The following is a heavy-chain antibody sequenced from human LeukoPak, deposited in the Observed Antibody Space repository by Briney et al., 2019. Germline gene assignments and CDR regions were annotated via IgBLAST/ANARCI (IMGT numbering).Heavy chain of an antibody. CDR3: AKADAFDI. CDR1: GFTFSGYA. J-gene: IGHJ3*02. CDR2: VRGSDGST. Sequence: GGSLRLSCAASGFTFSGYAMSWVRQAPGKGLEWVSGVRGSDGSTYYADSVKGRFTISRDSSKNTLYLQMNSLRAEDTAVYYCAKADAFDIWGQGTMVTVSS. V-gene: IGHV3-23*01.